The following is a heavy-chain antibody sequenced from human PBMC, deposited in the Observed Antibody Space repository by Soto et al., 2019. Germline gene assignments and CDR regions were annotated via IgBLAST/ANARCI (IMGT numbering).Heavy chain of an antibody. CDR2: IYPGDSDT. J-gene: IGHJ6*02. Sequence: GESLKISCKGSGYRFTSYWIGWVRQMPGKGLEWMGIIYPGDSDTRYSPSFQGQVTISADKSIGTAYLQWSSLKASDTAVYYCASNYDFWSGYSSIGYYYYGMDVWGQGTTVTV. D-gene: IGHD3-3*01. CDR1: GYRFTSYW. CDR3: ASNYDFWSGYSSIGYYYYGMDV. V-gene: IGHV5-51*01.